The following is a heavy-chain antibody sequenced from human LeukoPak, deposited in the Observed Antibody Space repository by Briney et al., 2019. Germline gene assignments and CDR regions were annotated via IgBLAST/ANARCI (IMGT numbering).Heavy chain of an antibody. CDR3: AREGHDYVWGSYRLTAFDI. CDR2: ISAYNGNT. V-gene: IGHV1-18*01. CDR1: GYTLTELS. D-gene: IGHD3-16*02. J-gene: IGHJ3*02. Sequence: GASVKVSCKVSGYTLTELSMHWVRQAPGKGLEWMGWISAYNGNTNYAQKLQGRVTMTTDTSTSTAYMELRSLRSDDTAVYYCAREGHDYVWGSYRLTAFDIWGQGTMVTVSS.